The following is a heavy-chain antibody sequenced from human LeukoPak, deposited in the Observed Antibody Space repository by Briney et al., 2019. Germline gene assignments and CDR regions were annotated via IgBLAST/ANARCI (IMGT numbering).Heavy chain of an antibody. V-gene: IGHV4-61*01. CDR2: IYYSGST. Sequence: SETLSLTCTVSGGSVSSGSYYWSWIRQPPGKGLEWIGYIYYSGSTNYNPSLKSRVTISVDTSKNQFSLKLSSVTAADTAVYYCARERAEQQLGEYYYYYGMDVWGQGTTVTVSS. J-gene: IGHJ6*02. CDR3: ARERAEQQLGEYYYYYGMDV. D-gene: IGHD6-13*01. CDR1: GGSVSSGSYY.